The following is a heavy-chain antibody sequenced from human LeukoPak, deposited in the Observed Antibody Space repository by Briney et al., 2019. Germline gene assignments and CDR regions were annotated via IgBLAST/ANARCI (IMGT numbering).Heavy chain of an antibody. CDR1: GFTFSSYA. CDR2: ISGSGGST. Sequence: GGSLRLSCAAPGFTFSSYAMSWVRQAPGKGLEWVSAISGSGGSTYYADSVKGRFTISRDNSKNTLYLQMNSVRAEDTAVYYCAKEGTQYCSGGSCYSTPYWGQGTLVTVSS. V-gene: IGHV3-23*01. D-gene: IGHD2-15*01. CDR3: AKEGTQYCSGGSCYSTPY. J-gene: IGHJ4*02.